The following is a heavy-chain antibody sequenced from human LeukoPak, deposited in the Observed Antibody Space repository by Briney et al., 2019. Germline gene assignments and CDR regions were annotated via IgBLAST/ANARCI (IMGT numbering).Heavy chain of an antibody. D-gene: IGHD3-22*01. Sequence: SETLSLTCTVSGGSISGSSYYWGWIRQPPGKGLEWIGSIYYSGSTYYNPSLKSRVTISVDTSKNQFSLKLSSVTAADTAVYYCATGIVVVITEGWFDPWGQGTLVTVSS. J-gene: IGHJ5*02. V-gene: IGHV4-39*01. CDR3: ATGIVVVITEGWFDP. CDR2: IYYSGST. CDR1: GGSISGSSYY.